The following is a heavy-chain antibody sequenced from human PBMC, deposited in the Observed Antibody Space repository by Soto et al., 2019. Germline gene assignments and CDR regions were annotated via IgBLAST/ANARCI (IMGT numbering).Heavy chain of an antibody. CDR3: ARLSGSGDGSFDM. CDR1: EFTFSDYY. CDR2: ISSSGTYT. V-gene: IGHV3-11*05. J-gene: IGHJ3*02. Sequence: QVHLVESGGGLVKPGGSLRLSCAASEFTFSDYYMTWIRQAPGKGLEYVSYISSSGTYTKYAGSVKGRLSISRDYSLNSLYLQMNSLRAEDTAVYYCARLSGSGDGSFDMWGQGTMVTVSS. D-gene: IGHD3-10*01.